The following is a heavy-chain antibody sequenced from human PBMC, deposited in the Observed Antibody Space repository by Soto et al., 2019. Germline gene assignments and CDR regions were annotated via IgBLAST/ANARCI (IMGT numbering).Heavy chain of an antibody. D-gene: IGHD1-26*01. Sequence: EVRLLESGGGLVQPGGSLRLSCAASGFSFSSYDMTWVRQAPGQGLEWVSSLSVTGGGPYYADSVRGRFTMSRDNSKHTLALEMSGLRADDSDVYYCAKGRETTTSAKFCFDNWGQGTLVTVSS. CDR2: LSVTGGGP. J-gene: IGHJ4*02. CDR3: AKGRETTTSAKFCFDN. V-gene: IGHV3-23*01. CDR1: GFSFSSYD.